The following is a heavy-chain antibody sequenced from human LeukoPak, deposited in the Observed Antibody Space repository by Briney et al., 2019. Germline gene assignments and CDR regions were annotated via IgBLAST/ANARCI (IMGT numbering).Heavy chain of an antibody. CDR2: IIPIFGTA. D-gene: IGHD5-18*01. CDR3: ARVQLTYYGMDV. Sequence: GASVKVSCKASGYTFTSYGISWVRQAPGQGLEWMGGIIPIFGTANYAQKFQGRVTITADESTSTAYMELSSLRSEDTAVYYCARVQLTYYGMDVWGQGTTVTVSS. V-gene: IGHV1-69*13. CDR1: GYTFTSYG. J-gene: IGHJ6*02.